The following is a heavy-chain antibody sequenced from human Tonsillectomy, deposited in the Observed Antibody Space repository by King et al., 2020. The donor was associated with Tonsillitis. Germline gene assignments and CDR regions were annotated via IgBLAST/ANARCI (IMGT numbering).Heavy chain of an antibody. Sequence: VQLVQSGAEVKKPGASVKVSCKASGYTFTNYGITWVRQASGQGLEWMGWISAYNRNTNSAQKLQGRLTMTTDTSTSTAYMELRSLRSDDTAVYYCVAAFGGVLAGFDPWGQGTLVTVSS. D-gene: IGHD3-16*02. CDR3: VAAFGGVLAGFDP. CDR2: ISAYNRNT. CDR1: GYTFTNYG. J-gene: IGHJ5*02. V-gene: IGHV1-18*01.